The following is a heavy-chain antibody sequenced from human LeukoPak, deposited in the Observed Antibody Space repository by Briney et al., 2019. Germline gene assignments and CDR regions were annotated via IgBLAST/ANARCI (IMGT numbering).Heavy chain of an antibody. CDR3: ARGGWIAAAGTGGVWFDP. J-gene: IGHJ5*02. CDR2: ISAYNGNT. Sequence: SVKVSCKASGYTFTSYGISWVRQAPGQGLEWMGWISAYNGNTNNAQKLQGRVTMTTDTSTSTAYMELRSLRSDDTAVYYCARGGWIAAAGTGGVWFDPWGQGTLVTVSS. D-gene: IGHD6-13*01. CDR1: GYTFTSYG. V-gene: IGHV1-18*01.